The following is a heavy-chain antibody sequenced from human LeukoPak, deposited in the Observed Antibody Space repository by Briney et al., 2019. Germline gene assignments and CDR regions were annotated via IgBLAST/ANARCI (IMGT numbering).Heavy chain of an antibody. CDR2: IYYSGST. D-gene: IGHD5-18*01. CDR3: ARSIRGYSYGFDY. CDR1: GGSISSYY. J-gene: IGHJ4*02. V-gene: IGHV4-59*08. Sequence: PETLSLTCTVSGGSISSYYWSWIRQPPGKGLEWIGYIYYSGSTNYNPSLKSRVTISVDTSKNQFSLKLSSVTAADTAVYYCARSIRGYSYGFDYWGQGTLVTVSS.